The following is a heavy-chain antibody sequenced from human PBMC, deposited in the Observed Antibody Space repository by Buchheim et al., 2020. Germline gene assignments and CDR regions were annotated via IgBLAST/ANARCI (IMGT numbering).Heavy chain of an antibody. V-gene: IGHV4-34*01. CDR2: INHSGST. CDR3: ARVGNNSSWYRPYFDY. Sequence: QVQLQQWGAGLLKPSETLSLTCAVYGGSFSGSYWSWIRQPPGKGLEWIGEINHSGSTNHNPSLKSRVTISVETSKSQFFLQLSSVTAADTAVYYCARVGNNSSWYRPYFDYWGQGTL. J-gene: IGHJ4*02. CDR1: GGSFSGSY. D-gene: IGHD6-13*01.